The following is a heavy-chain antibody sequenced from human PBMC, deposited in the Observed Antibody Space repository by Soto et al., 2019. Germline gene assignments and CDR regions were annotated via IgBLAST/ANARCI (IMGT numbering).Heavy chain of an antibody. V-gene: IGHV1-8*01. CDR1: GYTFTSYD. D-gene: IGHD6-19*01. J-gene: IGHJ4*02. Sequence: ASVKVSCKTSGYTFTSYDIHWVRQATGQGLEWMGWMNPNNGYTDYAQKFQGRVTMTRDTSLSTAYMELSSPTSDDTAVYYCARGRGWRDYWGQGTLVTVSS. CDR3: ARGRGWRDY. CDR2: MNPNNGYT.